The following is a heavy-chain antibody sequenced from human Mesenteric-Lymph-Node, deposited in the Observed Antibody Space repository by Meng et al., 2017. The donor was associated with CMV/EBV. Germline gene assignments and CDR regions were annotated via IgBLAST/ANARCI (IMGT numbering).Heavy chain of an antibody. CDR2: IRYDGNEK. J-gene: IGHJ4*02. D-gene: IGHD2-2*01. V-gene: IGHV3-30*02. CDR1: GFTFSSNG. CDR3: AKTGGEEAAAYFDY. Sequence: GGSLRLSCEASGFTFSSNGFHWVRQVPGEGLEWVAFIRYDGNEKHYSDSVKGRFTISRDNSKNTVYLQMNSLRAEDTAVYYCAKTGGEEAAAYFDYWGQGTLVTVSS.